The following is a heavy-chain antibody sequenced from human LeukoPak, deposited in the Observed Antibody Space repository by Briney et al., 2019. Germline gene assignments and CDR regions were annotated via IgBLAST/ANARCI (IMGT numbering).Heavy chain of an antibody. CDR2: INPCGGST. D-gene: IGHD2-2*01. CDR1: GYTFTSYY. Sequence: SVKVSCKASGYTFTSYYMHWVRRAPGQGLEWMGIINPCGGSTSYAQKFRGRVTMTRDTSTSTVYMELSSLRSEDTAVYYCARDGEIVVVPAAMPVYYYYGMDVWGQGTTVTVSS. J-gene: IGHJ6*02. CDR3: ARDGEIVVVPAAMPVYYYYGMDV. V-gene: IGHV1-46*01.